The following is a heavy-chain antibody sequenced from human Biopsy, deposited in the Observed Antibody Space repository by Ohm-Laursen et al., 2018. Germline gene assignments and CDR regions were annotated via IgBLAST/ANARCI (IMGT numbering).Heavy chain of an antibody. CDR3: ARVEAGTYDALDI. CDR2: IYYSGGT. CDR1: GGCMTGYE. Sequence: SETLSLTCSVSGGCMTGYEWSWIRLAPGKGLEWIGYIYYSGGTKYNPSLASRVTFSVDMSKSQFSLKLYSVTAADTAVYYCARVEAGTYDALDICGQGTLVAGSA. J-gene: IGHJ3*02. V-gene: IGHV4-59*01. D-gene: IGHD1-26*01.